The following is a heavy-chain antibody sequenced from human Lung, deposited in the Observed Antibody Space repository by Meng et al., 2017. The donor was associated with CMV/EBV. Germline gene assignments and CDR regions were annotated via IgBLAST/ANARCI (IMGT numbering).Heavy chain of an antibody. J-gene: IGHJ4*02. CDR2: VVYSGTT. V-gene: IGHV4-39*01. Sequence: LELQDPGPRLAKPAETLSLTCTVSGRSISSSSYYWAWIRQPPGEGLEWIGSVVYSGTTYYTSSLKSRVSISVDTSKNQFSLKLSSVTAADTAVYYCARHHHSPTFDYWGQGTLVTVSS. D-gene: IGHD1-14*01. CDR3: ARHHHSPTFDY. CDR1: GRSISSSSYY.